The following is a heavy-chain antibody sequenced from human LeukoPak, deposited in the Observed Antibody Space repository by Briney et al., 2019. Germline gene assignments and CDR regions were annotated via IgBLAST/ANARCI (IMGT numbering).Heavy chain of an antibody. J-gene: IGHJ6*03. CDR3: LGIAPGYYYYYYMDV. V-gene: IGHV1-2*02. D-gene: IGHD7-27*01. CDR2: INPNSGGT. Sequence: GASVKVSCKASGYTFTGYYMHWVRQAPGQGLEWMGWINPNSGGTNYAQKFQGRVTMTRDTSISTAYMELSRLRSDDTAVYYCLGIAPGYYYYYYMDVWGKGTTVTVSS. CDR1: GYTFTGYY.